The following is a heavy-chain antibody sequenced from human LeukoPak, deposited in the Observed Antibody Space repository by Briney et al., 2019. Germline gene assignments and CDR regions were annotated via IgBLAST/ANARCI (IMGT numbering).Heavy chain of an antibody. Sequence: GSLRLSCAASGFTFSSYAMSWVRQAPGKGLEWIGSTYYSGSTYYNPSLKSRVTISVDTSKNQFSLKLSSVTAADTAVYYCARDSGGMIARGNYWGQGTLVTVSS. CDR2: TYYSGST. J-gene: IGHJ4*02. CDR3: ARDSGGMIARGNY. D-gene: IGHD3-22*01. V-gene: IGHV4-39*07. CDR1: GFTFSSYA.